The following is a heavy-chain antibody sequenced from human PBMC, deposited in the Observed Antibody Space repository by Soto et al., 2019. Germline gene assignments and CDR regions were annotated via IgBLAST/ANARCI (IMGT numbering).Heavy chain of an antibody. D-gene: IGHD6-19*01. V-gene: IGHV3-23*01. J-gene: IGHJ4*02. CDR2: ISGSGGST. Sequence: GGSLRLSCAASGFTFSSYAMSWVRQAPGKGLEWVSAISGSGGSTYYADSVKGRFTISRDNSKNTLYLQMNSLRAEDTAVYYCSKDGYSSGWPSDYWGQGTLVTVSS. CDR3: SKDGYSSGWPSDY. CDR1: GFTFSSYA.